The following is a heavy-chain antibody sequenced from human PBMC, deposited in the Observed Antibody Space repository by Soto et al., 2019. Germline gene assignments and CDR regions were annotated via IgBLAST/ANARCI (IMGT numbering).Heavy chain of an antibody. CDR3: TRCLLYATTELDY. J-gene: IGHJ4*02. V-gene: IGHV1-69*06. Sequence: QVQLVQSGAEVKKPGSSVKVSCKASGDTFTTNSLNWVRQAPGQGLEWMGGIIPVVGTTKYAQKYQDRVTITGENSTSTAYMELSSVSSDDTAVYYSTRCLLYATTELDYWGQGTPVTISS. D-gene: IGHD2-8*01. CDR2: IIPVVGTT. CDR1: GDTFTTNS.